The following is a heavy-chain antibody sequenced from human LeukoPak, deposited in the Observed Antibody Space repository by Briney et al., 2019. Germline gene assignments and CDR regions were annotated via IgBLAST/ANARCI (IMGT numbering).Heavy chain of an antibody. CDR3: ASSYYDSSGYYSLYFDY. CDR1: GGSISSGDYY. V-gene: IGHV4-30-4*01. CDR2: IYYSGST. J-gene: IGHJ4*02. D-gene: IGHD3-22*01. Sequence: SETLSLTCTVSGGSISSGDYYWSWIRQPPGKGLEWIGYIYYSGSTYYNPSLKSRVTISVDTSKNQFSLKLSSVTAADTAVYYCASSYYDSSGYYSLYFDYWGQGTLVTVSS.